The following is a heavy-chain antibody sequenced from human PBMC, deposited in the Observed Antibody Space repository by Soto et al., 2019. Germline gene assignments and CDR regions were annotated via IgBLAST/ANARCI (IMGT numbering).Heavy chain of an antibody. V-gene: IGHV3-23*01. CDR2: ISGSGGHI. CDR1: GFTFANYA. J-gene: IGHJ4*02. CDR3: AKGDNFDFWGTLKCSDS. D-gene: IGHD3-3*01. Sequence: GGSLRLSCAASGFTFANYAMSWVRQTPGKGLEWVSSISGSGGHIYYTGSVKGRFTISRDNSKNTLYLQMNSLRADDTAVYYCAKGDNFDFWGTLKCSDSWGQGTLVTVSS.